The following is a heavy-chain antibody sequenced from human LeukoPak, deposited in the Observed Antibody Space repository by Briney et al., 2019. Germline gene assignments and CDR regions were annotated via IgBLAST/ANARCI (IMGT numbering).Heavy chain of an antibody. J-gene: IGHJ5*02. CDR1: GYTFTGYY. D-gene: IGHD6-19*01. CDR2: INPNSGAT. V-gene: IGHV1-2*02. CDR3: ARTSGWFDP. Sequence: ASVKISCKASGYTFTGYYMHWVRQAPGQGLEWMGWINPNSGATNYAQKFQGRVTITRDTSISTAYMELTRLRYDDTAVYYCARTSGWFDPWGQGSLVTVSS.